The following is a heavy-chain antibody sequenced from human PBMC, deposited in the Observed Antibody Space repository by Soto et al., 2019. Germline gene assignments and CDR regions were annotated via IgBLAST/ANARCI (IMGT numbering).Heavy chain of an antibody. J-gene: IGHJ6*02. Sequence: SETLSLTGTVSGGCISSGDYYWSWIRQPPGKGLEWIGYIYYSGSTYYNPSLKSRVTISVDRSKNQLSLKLSSVTAADTAVYYCARDYTEWYYGMDVWGQGTTVTVSS. CDR1: GGCISSGDYY. CDR2: IYYSGST. CDR3: ARDYTEWYYGMDV. V-gene: IGHV4-30-4*01. D-gene: IGHD2-8*01.